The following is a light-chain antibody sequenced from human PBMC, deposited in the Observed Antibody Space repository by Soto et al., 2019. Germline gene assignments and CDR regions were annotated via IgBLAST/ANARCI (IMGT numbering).Light chain of an antibody. J-gene: IGKJ1*01. CDR3: IQSTYWPWT. CDR2: KVS. Sequence: DVVLTQSPLSLPVTLGQPASISCRSSQSLVHSDGNTYLSWFQQRPGQSPRRLIYKVSNWDSGVPDRFTGSGSCTDFTLKISRVEAEDVGFYYCIQSTYWPWTFGQGTKVEIK. V-gene: IGKV2-30*02. CDR1: QSLVHSDGNTY.